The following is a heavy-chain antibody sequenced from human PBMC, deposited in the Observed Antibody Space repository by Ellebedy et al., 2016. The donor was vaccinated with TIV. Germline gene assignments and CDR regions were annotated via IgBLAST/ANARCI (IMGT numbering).Heavy chain of an antibody. Sequence: AASVKVSCKASGYTFTSYYMHWVRQAPGQGLEWMGIINPSGGSTTYAQKLQGRVTMTRDTSTSTVYLELSSLRSEDTAVYYCARARSSGWLHTPDYWGQGTLVTVSS. CDR3: ARARSSGWLHTPDY. J-gene: IGHJ4*02. CDR2: INPSGGST. CDR1: GYTFTSYY. V-gene: IGHV1-46*04. D-gene: IGHD6-19*01.